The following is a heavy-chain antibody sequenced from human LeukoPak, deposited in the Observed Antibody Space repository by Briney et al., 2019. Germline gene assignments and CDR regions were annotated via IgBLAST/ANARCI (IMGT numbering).Heavy chain of an antibody. Sequence: SSPALVKPTQTLTLTCTFSGFSLSTSGMCVSWICQPPGKALEWLALIDWDDDKYYSTSLKTRLTISKDTSKNQVVLTMTNMDPVDTATYYCARYYYDSSGYDYWGQGTLVTVSS. CDR3: ARYYYDSSGYDY. CDR2: IDWDDDK. CDR1: GFSLSTSGMC. V-gene: IGHV2-70*01. D-gene: IGHD3-22*01. J-gene: IGHJ4*02.